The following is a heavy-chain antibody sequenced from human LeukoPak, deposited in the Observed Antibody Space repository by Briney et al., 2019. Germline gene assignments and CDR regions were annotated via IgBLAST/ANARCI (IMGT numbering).Heavy chain of an antibody. Sequence: GESLKISCKGSGYRFTSYWIGWVRQPPGKGREWVSAISGSGGSTYYADSVKGRFTVSRDNSKNTVFLQMNDLTIEDTAIYYCAKRYSDGGFDPWGQGTLVTVSS. CDR1: GYRFTSYW. CDR2: ISGSGGST. CDR3: AKRYSDGGFDP. J-gene: IGHJ5*02. D-gene: IGHD3-10*01. V-gene: IGHV3-23*01.